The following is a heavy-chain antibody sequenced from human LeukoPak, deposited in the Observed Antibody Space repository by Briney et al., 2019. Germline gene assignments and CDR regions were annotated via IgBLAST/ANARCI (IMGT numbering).Heavy chain of an antibody. CDR3: ARGLQVGATSDY. Sequence: GASVKVSSKASGYTFTSYDINWVRQAPGQGLEWMGWMNPNSGNTGYAQKFQGRVTMTRNTSISTAYMEPSSLRSEDTAVYYCARGLQVGATSDYWGQGTLVTVSS. V-gene: IGHV1-8*01. J-gene: IGHJ4*02. D-gene: IGHD1-26*01. CDR1: GYTFTSYD. CDR2: MNPNSGNT.